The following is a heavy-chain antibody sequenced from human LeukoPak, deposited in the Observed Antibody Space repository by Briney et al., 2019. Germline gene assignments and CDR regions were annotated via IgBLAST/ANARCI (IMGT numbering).Heavy chain of an antibody. V-gene: IGHV4-34*01. CDR2: INHSGST. J-gene: IGHJ3*02. D-gene: IGHD1-20*01. CDR3: ARSYNWKRGGAFDI. Sequence: TPSETLSLTCAVYGGSFRGYYWSCIRQHPGKGLEWRGEINHSGSTNYNPSLKSRVTISVDTSKNQFSLKLSSVTAADTALYYCARSYNWKRGGAFDIWGQGTMVTVSS. CDR1: GGSFRGYY.